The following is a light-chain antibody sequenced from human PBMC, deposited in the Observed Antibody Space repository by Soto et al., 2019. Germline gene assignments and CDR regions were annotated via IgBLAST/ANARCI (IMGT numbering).Light chain of an antibody. J-gene: IGKJ1*01. V-gene: IGKV1-27*01. Sequence: DIQMTQSPSSLSASIGDRVTITCRASQGIIDYVAWFQQKAGKPPKLLIYAASTLHPGVPSRFSGSGSGTDSTLTISSLQPEDVATYYCQKYNTAPQTFGPGTKVEIK. CDR3: QKYNTAPQT. CDR2: AAS. CDR1: QGIIDY.